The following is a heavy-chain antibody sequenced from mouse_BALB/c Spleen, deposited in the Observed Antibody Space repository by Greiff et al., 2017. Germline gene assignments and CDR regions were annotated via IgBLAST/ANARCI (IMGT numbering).Heavy chain of an antibody. CDR2: IDPANGNT. CDR3: ASTYGYGDYYAMDY. V-gene: IGHV14-3*02. Sequence: EVQLQQSGAELVKPGASVKLSCTASGFNIKDTYMHWVKQRPEQGLGWIGRIDPANGNTKYDPKFQGKATITADTSSNTAYLQLSSLTSEDTAVYYCASTYGYGDYYAMDYWGQGTSVTVSS. D-gene: IGHD2-2*01. J-gene: IGHJ4*01. CDR1: GFNIKDTY.